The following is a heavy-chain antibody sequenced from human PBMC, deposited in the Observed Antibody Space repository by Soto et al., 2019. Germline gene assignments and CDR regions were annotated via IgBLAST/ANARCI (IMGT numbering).Heavy chain of an antibody. CDR1: GFTFSTYA. CDR3: AKETSPNTYYAFDF. D-gene: IGHD1-26*01. V-gene: IGHV3-23*01. Sequence: GGSLRLSCTASGFTFSTYAMSWVRQAPGEGLEWVSSISEDGVYTDYADSVKGRFTISRDNSKNTLYVQMTSLRAEDTDVYYCAKETSPNTYYAFDFWGQGTMVTVSS. J-gene: IGHJ3*01. CDR2: ISEDGVYT.